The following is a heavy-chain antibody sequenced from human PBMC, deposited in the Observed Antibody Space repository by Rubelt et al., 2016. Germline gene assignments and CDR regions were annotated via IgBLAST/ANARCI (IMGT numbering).Heavy chain of an antibody. Sequence: QVQLQQWGAGLLKPSETLSLTCAVYGGSFNDYYWSWIRRPPGKGLEWIGEIDHSGITNYNPSLKSRVTISADTSRNQFSLRLSSVTAADTAVYYCASQKGGTVTTWGQGTLVTVSS. CDR2: IDHSGIT. CDR1: GGSFNDYY. J-gene: IGHJ4*02. D-gene: IGHD4-17*01. CDR3: ASQKGGTVTT. V-gene: IGHV4-34*02.